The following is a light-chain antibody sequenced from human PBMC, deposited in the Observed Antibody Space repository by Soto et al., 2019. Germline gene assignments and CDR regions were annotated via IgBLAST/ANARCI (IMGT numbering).Light chain of an antibody. CDR2: EVT. V-gene: IGLV2-14*01. Sequence: QSALTQPASVSGSPGQSITISCTGTSSDVGGYNYVSWYQQYPGKAPKLILYEVTNRPSGGSNRFSGSKSGNTASLTISGLQAEDEAEYYCSSYTNINTRACVFGTGTKLTVL. CDR1: SSDVGGYNY. CDR3: SSYTNINTRACV. J-gene: IGLJ1*01.